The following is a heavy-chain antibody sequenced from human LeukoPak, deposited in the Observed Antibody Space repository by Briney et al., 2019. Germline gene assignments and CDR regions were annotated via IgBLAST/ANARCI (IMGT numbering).Heavy chain of an antibody. Sequence: ASVQVSCKASGYTFTRRFLHWVRQAPGQGLEWMGIIDPDGGSTNYAQRFQGRLNMTRDTSPTTVHMELSSLRSEDTAVYYCASWAGETKNGLWSGPFDYWGQGTLVTVSS. CDR1: GYTFTRRF. CDR2: IDPDGGST. D-gene: IGHD3-3*01. J-gene: IGHJ4*02. V-gene: IGHV1-46*01. CDR3: ASWAGETKNGLWSGPFDY.